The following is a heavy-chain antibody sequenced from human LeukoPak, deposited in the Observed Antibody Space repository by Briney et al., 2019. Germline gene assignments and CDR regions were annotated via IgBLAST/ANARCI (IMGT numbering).Heavy chain of an antibody. V-gene: IGHV4-34*01. J-gene: IGHJ4*02. CDR1: GGSFSGYY. Sequence: SETLSLTCAVYGGSFSGYYWSWIRQPPGKGLEWIGEINHSGSTNYNPSLKSRVTISVDTSKNQFSLKLSSVTAADTAVYYCARDGDPRVWKLLVYWGQGTLVTVSS. CDR3: ARDGDPRVWKLLVY. CDR2: INHSGST. D-gene: IGHD1-26*01.